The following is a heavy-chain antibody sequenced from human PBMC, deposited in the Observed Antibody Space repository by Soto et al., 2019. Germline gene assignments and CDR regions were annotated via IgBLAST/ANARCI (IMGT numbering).Heavy chain of an antibody. CDR1: GFSLSTYGVG. D-gene: IGHD3-10*01. J-gene: IGHJ4*02. V-gene: IGHV2-5*02. CDR2: IYWDDDK. CDR3: AHRPGFSMGFDY. Sequence: SGPTLVNPTHTLTLTCTFSGFSLSTYGVGVAWVRQPPGKALEWLALIYWDDDKRYSPSLGTRLTVTKDTAKNRVILTMTNMHPVDTGTYYCAHRPGFSMGFDYWGQGALVTVSS.